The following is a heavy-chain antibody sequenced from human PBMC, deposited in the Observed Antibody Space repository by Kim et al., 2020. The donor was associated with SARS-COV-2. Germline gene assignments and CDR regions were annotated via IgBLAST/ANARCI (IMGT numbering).Heavy chain of an antibody. D-gene: IGHD6-19*01. J-gene: IGHJ4*02. CDR2: K. CDR3: AREGSGWYFDY. Sequence: KYYADTVKGRFTISRTNSKTTLYLKMNSLRAEDAAVYYCAREGSGWYFDYWGQGTLVTVSS. V-gene: IGHV3-33*01.